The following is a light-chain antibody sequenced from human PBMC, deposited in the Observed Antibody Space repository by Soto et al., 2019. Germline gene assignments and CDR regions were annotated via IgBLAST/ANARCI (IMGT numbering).Light chain of an antibody. CDR1: QSVSSS. V-gene: IGKV3-20*01. CDR3: PHYGGSPRT. J-gene: IGKJ1*01. Sequence: EIVLTQSPGTLSLSPGEGVTLSCRASQSVSSSLAWYQQKRVQSPRLLIYGASSRATGIPDRFSGSGSGTDFTRTISRLEPEDFAVYYCPHYGGSPRTFGQGTKV. CDR2: GAS.